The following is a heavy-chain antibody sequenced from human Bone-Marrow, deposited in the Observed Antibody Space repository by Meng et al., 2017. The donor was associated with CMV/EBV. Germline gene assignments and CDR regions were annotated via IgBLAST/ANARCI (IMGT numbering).Heavy chain of an antibody. Sequence: TCAAYGGCLSGYYWSWGRQPPGKGLEWSGEINHSGSTNYNPSLKSRVTISVDTSKNQFSLKLSSVTAADTAVYYCARAYCGGDCPFDYWGQGTLVTVSS. V-gene: IGHV4-34*01. CDR2: INHSGST. CDR3: ARAYCGGDCPFDY. J-gene: IGHJ4*02. D-gene: IGHD2-21*01. CDR1: GGCLSGYY.